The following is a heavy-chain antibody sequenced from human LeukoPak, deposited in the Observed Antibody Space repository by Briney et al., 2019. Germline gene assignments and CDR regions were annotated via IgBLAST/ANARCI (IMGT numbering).Heavy chain of an antibody. D-gene: IGHD3-10*01. Sequence: GGSLRLSCAASGFTFSSYAMTWVRQAPGRGLEWVAVISYDGSNKYYADSVKGRVTISRDNSKNTLYLQMNSLRAEDTAVYYCARDHSKRGAFDIWGQGTMVTVSS. J-gene: IGHJ3*02. CDR2: ISYDGSNK. CDR1: GFTFSSYA. CDR3: ARDHSKRGAFDI. V-gene: IGHV3-30-3*01.